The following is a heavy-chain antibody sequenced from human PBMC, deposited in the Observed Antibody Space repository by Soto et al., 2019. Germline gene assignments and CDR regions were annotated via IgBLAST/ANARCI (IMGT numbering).Heavy chain of an antibody. J-gene: IGHJ4*02. CDR3: QGTSAKDS. CDR1: EFTVSNNY. Sequence: EVQLVETGGGLFQPGGSLRLSCVVSEFTVSNNYMSWVRQAPGKGLEWVSLIYSGGSTYYADSVKGRFTISRDNSTNTLSLQMNSLRAEDTSIYYCQGTSAKDSWGQGTLVTVTS. V-gene: IGHV3-53*02. CDR2: IYSGGST.